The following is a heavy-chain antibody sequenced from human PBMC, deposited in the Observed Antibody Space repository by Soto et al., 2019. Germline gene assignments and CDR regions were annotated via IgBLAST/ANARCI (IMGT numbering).Heavy chain of an antibody. CDR2: IGGSGGDT. V-gene: IGHV3-23*01. Sequence: EVQLLESGGGLVQPGGSLRLSCAASGFTFNNYAISWVRQAPGKGLEWVSGIGGSGGDTYYADSVKGRFTISRDNSKNTLYLQMSSLRAEDTAIYYCAKDLVAATGYWGQGTLVTVSS. J-gene: IGHJ4*02. D-gene: IGHD2-15*01. CDR3: AKDLVAATGY. CDR1: GFTFNNYA.